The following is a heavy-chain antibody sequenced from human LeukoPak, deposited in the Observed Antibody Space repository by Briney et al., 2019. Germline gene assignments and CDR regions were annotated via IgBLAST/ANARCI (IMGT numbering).Heavy chain of an antibody. CDR3: ARVYLTLAVAGFPFDY. Sequence: PSETLSLTCTVSGGSISSYYWSWIRQPPGKGLEWIGYAYYSGSTNYNPSLKSRVTISVDTSKNQFSLKLSSVTAADTAVYYCARVYLTLAVAGFPFDYWGQGTLVTVSS. J-gene: IGHJ4*02. CDR2: AYYSGST. CDR1: GGSISSYY. D-gene: IGHD6-19*01. V-gene: IGHV4-59*01.